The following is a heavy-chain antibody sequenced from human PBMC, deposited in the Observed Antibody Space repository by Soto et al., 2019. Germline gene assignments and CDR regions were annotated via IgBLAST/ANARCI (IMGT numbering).Heavy chain of an antibody. Sequence: GGSLRLSCAASGFTFSSYAMSWVRQAPGKGLEWVSAISGSGGSTYYADSVKGRFTISRDNSKNTLYLQMNSLRAEDTAVYYCAKDRSPASDYSSGWYGEYFQHWGQGTLVTVSS. CDR2: ISGSGGST. D-gene: IGHD6-19*01. CDR3: AKDRSPASDYSSGWYGEYFQH. J-gene: IGHJ1*01. V-gene: IGHV3-23*01. CDR1: GFTFSSYA.